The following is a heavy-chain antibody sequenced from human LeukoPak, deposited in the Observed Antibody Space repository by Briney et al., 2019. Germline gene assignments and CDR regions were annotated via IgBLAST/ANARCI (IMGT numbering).Heavy chain of an antibody. J-gene: IGHJ4*02. V-gene: IGHV3-21*01. Sequence: PGGSLRLSCAASGFTFSSYSMNWARQAPGKGLEWVSSISSSSSYIYYADSVKGRFTISRDNAKNSLYLQMNSLRAKDTAVYYCARGATVTHNDYWGQGTLVTVSS. D-gene: IGHD4-17*01. CDR3: ARGATVTHNDY. CDR2: ISSSSSYI. CDR1: GFTFSSYS.